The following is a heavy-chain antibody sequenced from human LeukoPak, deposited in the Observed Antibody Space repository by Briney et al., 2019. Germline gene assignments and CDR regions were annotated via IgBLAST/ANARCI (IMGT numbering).Heavy chain of an antibody. CDR3: ARGGLYCGDDCYIDS. J-gene: IGHJ4*02. D-gene: IGHD2-21*01. Sequence: SXTLSLTCAVYGASFNIYYWRWISQPPGKGLEWIGEINHRGGTKYNSSLKSGGTISVETSKNQFSLNLSSVTAADTAIYYCARGGLYCGDDCYIDSWGQGTLVTVSS. CDR1: GASFNIYY. V-gene: IGHV4-34*01. CDR2: INHRGGT.